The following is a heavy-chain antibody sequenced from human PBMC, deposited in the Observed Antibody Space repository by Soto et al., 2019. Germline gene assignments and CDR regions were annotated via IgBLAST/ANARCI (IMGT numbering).Heavy chain of an antibody. CDR2: ISSSSSTI. CDR3: ARVDPFSYSYGSDY. CDR1: GFTFSSYS. J-gene: IGHJ4*02. Sequence: WGSLRLSCAASGFTFSSYSMNWVRQAPGKGLEWVSYISSSSSTIYYADSVKGRFTISRDNAKNSLYLQMNSLRDEDTAVYYCARVDPFSYSYGSDYWGQGTLVPVSS. D-gene: IGHD5-18*01. V-gene: IGHV3-48*02.